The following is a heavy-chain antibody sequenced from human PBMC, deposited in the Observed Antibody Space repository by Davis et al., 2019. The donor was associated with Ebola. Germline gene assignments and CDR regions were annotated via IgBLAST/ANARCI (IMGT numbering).Heavy chain of an antibody. J-gene: IGHJ6*02. D-gene: IGHD3-3*01. CDR1: GFTFSSYA. V-gene: IGHV3-64D*06. Sequence: GGSLTLSCSASGFTFSSYAMHWVRQAPGKGLEYVSAISSNGGTTYYTDSVKGRFTISRDNSTNTLYLQMSSLRAEDTAVYYCVKTQFLEWSYGMDVWGQGTTVTVSS. CDR2: ISSNGGTT. CDR3: VKTQFLEWSYGMDV.